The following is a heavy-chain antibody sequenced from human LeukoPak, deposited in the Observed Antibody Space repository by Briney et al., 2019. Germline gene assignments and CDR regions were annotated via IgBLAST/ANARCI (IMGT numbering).Heavy chain of an antibody. Sequence: PGGSLRLSCAASGFTFHDYGMHWVRQAPGKGLEWVALIWYDGTTKDYADSVKGRFTISRDNSKNTLYLQMNSLRAEDTAVYYCARARMVGGTTYYFAYWGQGTLVTVSS. CDR2: IWYDGTTK. CDR3: ARARMVGGTTYYFAY. D-gene: IGHD1-26*01. V-gene: IGHV3-33*01. J-gene: IGHJ4*02. CDR1: GFTFHDYG.